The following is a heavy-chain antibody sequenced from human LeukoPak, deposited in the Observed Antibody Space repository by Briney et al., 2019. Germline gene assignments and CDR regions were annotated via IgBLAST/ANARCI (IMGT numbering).Heavy chain of an antibody. CDR2: ISSDDDK. CDR1: QFSLNTDKVS. CDR3: AHKLCSMTGKILAFDY. Sequence: SGPTLVNPPQTLTLTCTFSQFSLNTDKVSVGWFRQPPGRPLEWLALISSDDDKRYSPSLDNRLTVTKDTSKSQVVLAMTNMGPVDTATYFCAHKLCSMTGKILAFDYWGQGALVTVSS. D-gene: IGHD3-16*01. J-gene: IGHJ4*02. V-gene: IGHV2-5*02.